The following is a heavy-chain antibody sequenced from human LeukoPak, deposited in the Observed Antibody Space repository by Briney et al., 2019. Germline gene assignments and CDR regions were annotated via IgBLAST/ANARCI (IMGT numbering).Heavy chain of an antibody. Sequence: PGGSLSLSCAASGFTFSDYYMSWIRQAPGKGLEWVSYISSSSSYTNYADSVKGRFTISRDNAKNSLYLQMNSLRAEDTAVYYCARVADGYSGYDSIDYWGQGTLVTVSS. CDR2: ISSSSSYT. J-gene: IGHJ4*02. CDR3: ARVADGYSGYDSIDY. CDR1: GFTFSDYY. V-gene: IGHV3-11*06. D-gene: IGHD5-12*01.